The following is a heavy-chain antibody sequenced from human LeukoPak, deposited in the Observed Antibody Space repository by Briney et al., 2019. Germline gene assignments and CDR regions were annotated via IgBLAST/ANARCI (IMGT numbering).Heavy chain of an antibody. Sequence: SETLSLTCTVSGGSISSYYWSWIRQPPGKGLEWIGYIYYSGSTNYNPSLKSRVTISVDTSKNQFSLKLSSVTAADTAVYYCARPRNKTAMVNYYYYYGMDVWGQGTTVTVSS. J-gene: IGHJ6*02. CDR1: GGSISSYY. CDR2: IYYSGST. CDR3: ARPRNKTAMVNYYYYYGMDV. D-gene: IGHD5-18*01. V-gene: IGHV4-59*01.